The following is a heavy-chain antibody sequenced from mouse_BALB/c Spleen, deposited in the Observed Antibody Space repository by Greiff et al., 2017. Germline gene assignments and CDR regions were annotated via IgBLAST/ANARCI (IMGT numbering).Heavy chain of an antibody. CDR1: GFAFSSYD. D-gene: IGHD1-2*01. V-gene: IGHV5-12-1*01. J-gene: IGHJ4*01. CDR3: ARLFTTALYYYAMDY. Sequence: EVQGVESGGGLVKPGGSLKLSCAASGFAFSSYDMSWVRQTPEKRLEWVAYISSGGGSTYYPDTVKGRFTISRDNAKNTLYLQMSSLKSEDTAMYYCARLFTTALYYYAMDYWGQGTSVTVSS. CDR2: ISSGGGST.